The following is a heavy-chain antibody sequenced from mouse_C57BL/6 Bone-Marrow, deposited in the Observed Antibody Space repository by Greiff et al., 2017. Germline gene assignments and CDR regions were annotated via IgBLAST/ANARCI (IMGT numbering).Heavy chain of an antibody. D-gene: IGHD2-4*01. J-gene: IGHJ3*01. CDR2: IYPRSGNT. CDR3: ASSYDYDAGFAY. V-gene: IGHV1-81*01. Sequence: VQLQQSGAELARPGASVKLSCKASGYTFTSYGISWVKQRTGQGLEWIGEIYPRSGNTYYNEKFKGKARLTADKSSSTSYMELRSLTSEDPAVYFCASSYDYDAGFAYWGQGTLVTVSA. CDR1: GYTFTSYG.